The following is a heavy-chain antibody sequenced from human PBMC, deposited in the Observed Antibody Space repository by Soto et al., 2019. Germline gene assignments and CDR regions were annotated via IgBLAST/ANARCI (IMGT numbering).Heavy chain of an antibody. J-gene: IGHJ4*02. CDR3: ARASVGPPGGGSWIMPFDF. V-gene: IGHV4-61*03. CDR2: IDYSGST. D-gene: IGHD2-15*01. CDR1: SGSVGIGGYY. Sequence: SETRSLTSTVSSGSVGIGGYYLPWIRQAPGKRLEWIGSIDYSGSTNYNPSLKSRVAMSVDTSKNHFSLRLTSVTAADTAVYYCARASVGPPGGGSWIMPFDFWGQGTRVTGSS.